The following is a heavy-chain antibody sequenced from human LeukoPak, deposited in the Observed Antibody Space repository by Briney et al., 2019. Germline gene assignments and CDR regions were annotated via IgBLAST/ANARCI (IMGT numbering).Heavy chain of an antibody. Sequence: SETLSLTCAVYGGSFGGYYWSWIRQPPGKGLEWIGEINHSGSTNYNPSLKSRVTISVDTSKNQFSLKLSSVTAADTAVYYCARARSLGTGYSSSWHGCYPHRGQGTLVTVSS. CDR1: GGSFGGYY. D-gene: IGHD6-13*01. CDR3: ARARSLGTGYSSSWHGCYPH. CDR2: INHSGST. J-gene: IGHJ1*01. V-gene: IGHV4-34*01.